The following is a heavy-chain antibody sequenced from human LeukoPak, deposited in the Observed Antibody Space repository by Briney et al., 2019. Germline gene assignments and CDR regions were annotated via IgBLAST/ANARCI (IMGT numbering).Heavy chain of an antibody. CDR2: ISSSSSYI. Sequence: GGSLRHSCAASGFTFSSYSMNWVRQAPGKGLEWVSSISSSSSYIYYADSVRGRFTISRDNAKNSLYLQMNSLRAEDTAVYYCARAGSSSFYYYYYMDVWGKGTTVTVSS. CDR3: ARAGSSSFYYYYYMDV. D-gene: IGHD6-6*01. CDR1: GFTFSSYS. J-gene: IGHJ6*03. V-gene: IGHV3-21*01.